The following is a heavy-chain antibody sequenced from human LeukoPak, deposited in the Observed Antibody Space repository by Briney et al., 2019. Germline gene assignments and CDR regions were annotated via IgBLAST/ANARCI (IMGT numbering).Heavy chain of an antibody. V-gene: IGHV3-7*01. D-gene: IGHD2-15*01. CDR3: VREYCSGGSCSDAFDI. J-gene: IGHJ3*02. CDR2: IKQDGSET. Sequence: GGSLRLSCAASGFIFNTYWMSWVRQAPGKGLEWVAIIKQDGSETHYVDSVKGRFIISRDNAKNSLYLQMNSLRAEDTALYYCVREYCSGGSCSDAFDIWGQGTMVTVSS. CDR1: GFIFNTYW.